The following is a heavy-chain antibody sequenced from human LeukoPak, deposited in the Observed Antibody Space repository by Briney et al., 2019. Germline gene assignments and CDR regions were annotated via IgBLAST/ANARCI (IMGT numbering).Heavy chain of an antibody. Sequence: GASVKVSCKASGGTFSSYAISWVRQAPGQGLEWMGWINPNSGGTNYAQKFQGRVTMTRDTSISTAYMELSRLRSDDTAMYYCARARYLDYFYYYMDVWGKGTTVTISS. D-gene: IGHD1-1*01. V-gene: IGHV1-2*02. CDR1: GGTFSSYA. CDR3: ARARYLDYFYYYMDV. CDR2: INPNSGGT. J-gene: IGHJ6*03.